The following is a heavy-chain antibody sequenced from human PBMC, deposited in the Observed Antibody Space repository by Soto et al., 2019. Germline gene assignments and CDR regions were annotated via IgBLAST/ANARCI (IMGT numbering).Heavy chain of an antibody. CDR2: MIPNSANT. Sequence: QVQLVQSGAEVKKPGASVKVSCKASGYTFTSYDINWVRQATGQGLEWMGCMIPNSANTGYAQKCQVRVTMTRNTSISTAYMELSSLRSEDTAVYYCAREGYSSSSGSRGNWFEPWGQGTMVTVSS. J-gene: IGHJ5*02. V-gene: IGHV1-8*01. D-gene: IGHD6-6*01. CDR3: AREGYSSSSGSRGNWFEP. CDR1: GYTFTSYD.